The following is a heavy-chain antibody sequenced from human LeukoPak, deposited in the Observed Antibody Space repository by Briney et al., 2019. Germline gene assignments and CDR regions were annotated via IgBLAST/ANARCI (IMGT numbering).Heavy chain of an antibody. CDR1: GGSISSYY. J-gene: IGHJ4*02. CDR3: ARQERDGYNVFDY. D-gene: IGHD5-24*01. CDR2: IYYSGST. Sequence: SETLSLTCTVSGGSISSYYWSWIRQPPGKGLEWIGYIYYSGSTNYNPSLKSRVTISVDTSKNQFSLKLSSVTAADTAVYYCARQERDGYNVFDYLGQGTLVTVSS. V-gene: IGHV4-59*08.